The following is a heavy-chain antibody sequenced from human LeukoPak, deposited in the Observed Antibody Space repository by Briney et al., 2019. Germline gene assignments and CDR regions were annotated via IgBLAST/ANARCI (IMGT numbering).Heavy chain of an antibody. V-gene: IGHV3-23*01. Sequence: GGSLRLSCAASGFTFSTYDMSWVPQAPGKGLQWVACIGGSGGATYYADSVKGRFTISRDNSKSTLYLQMNSLRADDTAIYYCAKWMSRVQAFDIWGQGTMVTVS. CDR1: GFTFSTYD. CDR3: AKWMSRVQAFDI. CDR2: IGGSGGAT. J-gene: IGHJ3*02. D-gene: IGHD2-2*03.